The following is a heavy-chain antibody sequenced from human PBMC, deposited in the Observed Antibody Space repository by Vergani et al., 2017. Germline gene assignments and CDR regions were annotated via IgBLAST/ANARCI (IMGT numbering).Heavy chain of an antibody. CDR2: IRSKANSYAT. CDR3: ARAEFLEWYLT. V-gene: IGHV3-73*02. J-gene: IGHJ5*02. CDR1: GFTFSGSA. D-gene: IGHD3-3*01. Sequence: EVQLVESGGGLVQPGGSLKLSCAASGFTFSGSAMHWVRQASGKGLEWVGRIRSKANSYATAYAAPVKGRFTISRDDSKNTLYLQMNSLKTEDTAVYYCARAEFLEWYLTWGQGTLVTVSS.